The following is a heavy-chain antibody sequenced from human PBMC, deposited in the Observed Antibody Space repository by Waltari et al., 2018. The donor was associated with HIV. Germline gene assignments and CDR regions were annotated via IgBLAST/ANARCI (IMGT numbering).Heavy chain of an antibody. CDR3: ARGEGVWFRDRGDY. Sequence: EVQLVESGGGLVKPGGSLRLTCAASGFTFSSSRMNWVRQARGKGLEWVSSISSSSSYIYYADSVKGRFTISRDNAKNSLYLQMNSLRAEDTAVYYCARGEGVWFRDRGDYWGQGTLVTVSS. J-gene: IGHJ4*02. CDR1: GFTFSSSR. D-gene: IGHD3-10*01. CDR2: ISSSSSYI. V-gene: IGHV3-21*01.